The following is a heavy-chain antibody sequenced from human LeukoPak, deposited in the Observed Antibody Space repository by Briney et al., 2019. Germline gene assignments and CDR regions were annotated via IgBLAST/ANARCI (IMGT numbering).Heavy chain of an antibody. J-gene: IGHJ4*02. V-gene: IGHV3-23*01. CDR1: GITLSNYG. Sequence: GGSLRLSCAVSGITLSNYGMSWVRQAPGKGLEWVAGISGSGGSTNYADSVRGRFTISRDNPKNTLYLQMNILRAEDTAVYFCAKRGVVIRVILVGFHKEAYYFDSWGQGALVTVSS. CDR3: AKRGVVIRVILVGFHKEAYYFDS. CDR2: ISGSGGST. D-gene: IGHD3-22*01.